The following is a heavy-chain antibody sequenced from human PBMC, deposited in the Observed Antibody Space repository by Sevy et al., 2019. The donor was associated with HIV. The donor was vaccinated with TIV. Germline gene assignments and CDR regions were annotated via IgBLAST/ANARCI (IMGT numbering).Heavy chain of an antibody. J-gene: IGHJ5*02. Sequence: GGSLRLSCAASGFTFSSYAMTWVRQAPGKGLEWVSTISGSGGSTYYPDSVKGRFTISRDNSKKTLYLQMNSLRAEDTAVYYCAKAHDYSNYWFDPWGQGTLVTVSS. CDR2: ISGSGGST. D-gene: IGHD4-4*01. V-gene: IGHV3-23*01. CDR1: GFTFSSYA. CDR3: AKAHDYSNYWFDP.